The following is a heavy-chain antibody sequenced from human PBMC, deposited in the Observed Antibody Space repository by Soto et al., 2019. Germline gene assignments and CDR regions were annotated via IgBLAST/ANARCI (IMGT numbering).Heavy chain of an antibody. J-gene: IGHJ4*02. CDR2: TYYNGNA. CDR3: ARHFVALVIKGRGY. CDR1: GGSIDRSNYY. D-gene: IGHD3-10*01. Sequence: SETLSLTCNVSGGSIDRSNYYWDWLRQPPGKGLEWIGTTYYNGNAYYNPSLKSRVSMSVDTSKNQFSLKLVSVTAADTAVYYCARHFVALVIKGRGYWGQATRVTVAS. V-gene: IGHV4-39*01.